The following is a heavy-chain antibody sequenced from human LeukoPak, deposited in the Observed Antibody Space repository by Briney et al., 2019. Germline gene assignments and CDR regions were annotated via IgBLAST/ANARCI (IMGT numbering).Heavy chain of an antibody. D-gene: IGHD3-22*01. CDR1: GGTFSSYA. Sequence: SVEVSCKASGGTFSSYAISWVRQAPGQGLEWMGGIIPIFGTANYAQKFQGRVTITADESTSTAYMELSSLRSEDTAVYYCASVSYYYDSSGYAPFDYWGQGTLVTVSS. J-gene: IGHJ4*02. CDR3: ASVSYYYDSSGYAPFDY. CDR2: IIPIFGTA. V-gene: IGHV1-69*13.